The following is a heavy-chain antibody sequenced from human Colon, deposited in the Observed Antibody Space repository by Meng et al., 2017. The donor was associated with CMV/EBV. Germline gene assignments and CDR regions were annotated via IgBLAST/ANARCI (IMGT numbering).Heavy chain of an antibody. Sequence: GLVVQSGGEVKKPGASGKVSCKASGYTFTGYFMYWVRQAPGQGLEWLGVITPITGGTNYAQKFQGRVTMTRDTSMNTAYMELSRLRSDDTAVYYCASLSGGDFDYWGQGTLVTVSS. D-gene: IGHD1-26*01. J-gene: IGHJ4*02. CDR1: GYTFTGYF. CDR3: ASLSGGDFDY. V-gene: IGHV1-2*02. CDR2: ITPITGGT.